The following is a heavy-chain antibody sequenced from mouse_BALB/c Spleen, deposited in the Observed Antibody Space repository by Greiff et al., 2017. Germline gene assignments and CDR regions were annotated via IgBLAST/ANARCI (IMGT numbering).Heavy chain of an antibody. CDR1: GYTFPSYT. Sequence: VQLQQSAAELARPGASVKMSCKASGYTFPSYTMHWVKQRPGQGLEWIGYINPSSGYTEYNQKFKDKTTLTADKSSSTAYMQLSSLTSEDSAVYYCATSMDYWGQGTSVTVSS. V-gene: IGHV1-4*02. CDR3: ATSMDY. J-gene: IGHJ4*01. CDR2: INPSSGYT.